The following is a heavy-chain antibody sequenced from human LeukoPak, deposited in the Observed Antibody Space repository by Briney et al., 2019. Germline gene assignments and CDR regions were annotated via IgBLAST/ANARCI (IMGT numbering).Heavy chain of an antibody. J-gene: IGHJ5*02. CDR2: IYYSGST. D-gene: IGHD2-2*01. Sequence: SETLSLTCTVSGGSISSYYWSWIRQPPGKGLEWIGYIYYSGSTNYNSSLNSRVTISVDTSKNQFSLKLSSVTAADTAVYYCARINIVVVPAAIWFDPWGQGTLVTVSS. CDR1: GGSISSYY. V-gene: IGHV4-59*01. CDR3: ARINIVVVPAAIWFDP.